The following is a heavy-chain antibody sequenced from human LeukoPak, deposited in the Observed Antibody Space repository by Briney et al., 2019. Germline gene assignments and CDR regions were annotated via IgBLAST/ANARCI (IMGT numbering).Heavy chain of an antibody. Sequence: GGSLRLSCAAPGFTFSNAWMSWVRQAPGKGLEWVGRIKSKINDGTADYAAPVKGRFTISRDDLKNTLYLQMNSLKTEDTAVYYCTTVTDGGSDFWGQGTLVTVSS. CDR2: IKSKINDGTA. J-gene: IGHJ4*02. CDR3: TTVTDGGSDF. CDR1: GFTFSNAW. D-gene: IGHD2-8*01. V-gene: IGHV3-15*01.